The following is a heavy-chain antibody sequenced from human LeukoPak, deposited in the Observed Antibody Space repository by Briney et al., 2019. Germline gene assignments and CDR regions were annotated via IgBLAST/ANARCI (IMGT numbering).Heavy chain of an antibody. J-gene: IGHJ4*02. CDR1: GVAVSSNY. Sequence: GGSLRLSCAASGVAVSSNYMTWVRQAPGKGLGWGSVVYSGGSTEYADSVKGRFTISRDNSKNTLYLQMNSLRDEDTAVYDCARASSAVNTKGLDSWGQGTLVTVSS. CDR2: VYSGGST. CDR3: ARASSAVNTKGLDS. D-gene: IGHD6-13*01. V-gene: IGHV3-53*01.